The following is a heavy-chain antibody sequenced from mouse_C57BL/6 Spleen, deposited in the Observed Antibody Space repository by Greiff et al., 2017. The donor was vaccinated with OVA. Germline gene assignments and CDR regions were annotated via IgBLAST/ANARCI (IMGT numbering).Heavy chain of an antibody. J-gene: IGHJ1*03. CDR2: IYPGSGNT. V-gene: IGHV1-76*01. CDR3: ARSLSTVVAHWYFDV. D-gene: IGHD1-1*01. CDR1: GYTFTDYY. Sequence: QVQLKQSGAELVRPGASVKLSCKASGYTFTDYYINWVKQRPGQGLEWIARIYPGSGNTYYNEKFKGKATLTAEKSSSTAYMQLSSLTSEDSAVYFCARSLSTVVAHWYFDVWGTGTTVTVSS.